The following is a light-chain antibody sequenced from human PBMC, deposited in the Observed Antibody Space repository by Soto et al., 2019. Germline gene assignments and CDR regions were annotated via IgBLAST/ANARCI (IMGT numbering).Light chain of an antibody. V-gene: IGKV3-11*01. Sequence: EIVLTQSPATLSLYKGERATHSCRASQSVSSSLGWYQQKPGQAPRLLIYDASKRATGIPARFSGSGSGTDFTLTISSLEPEDFAVYYCQQRSNWPPTFGQGTRLEI. CDR3: QQRSNWPPT. CDR2: DAS. J-gene: IGKJ5*01. CDR1: QSVSSS.